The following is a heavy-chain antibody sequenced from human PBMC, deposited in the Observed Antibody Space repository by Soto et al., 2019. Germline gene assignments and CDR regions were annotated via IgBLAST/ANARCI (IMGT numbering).Heavy chain of an antibody. CDR2: IIPIFSTP. CDR3: ARDNGQRDYYDSSLDAFDI. D-gene: IGHD3-22*01. Sequence: SVQVSCKASRGTFSIYAISGVVQSPVQGLDGMGGIIPIFSTPNYAQKFQGGVTITADESTSTAYMELSSLRSEDTAVYYCARDNGQRDYYDSSLDAFDIWGQGTMVTVSS. CDR1: RGTFSIYA. V-gene: IGHV1-69*13. J-gene: IGHJ3*02.